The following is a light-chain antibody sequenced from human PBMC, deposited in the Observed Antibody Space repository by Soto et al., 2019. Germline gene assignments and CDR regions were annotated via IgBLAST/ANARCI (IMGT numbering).Light chain of an antibody. CDR1: QSTSSY. CDR3: QQSYSTPYT. V-gene: IGKV1-39*01. J-gene: IGKJ2*01. Sequence: DIQMTQSPSSLSASAGDRVTITCRASQSTSSYLNWYQQKPGKAPKLLIYAASTLQSGVQSRFSGSGSGTDFTLTISSLQPEDFATYYCQQSYSTPYTFGQGTKLEIK. CDR2: AAS.